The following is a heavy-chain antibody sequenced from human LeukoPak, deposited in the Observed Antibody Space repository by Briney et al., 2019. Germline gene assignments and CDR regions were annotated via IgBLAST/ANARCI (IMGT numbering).Heavy chain of an antibody. CDR1: GFTVSSNY. J-gene: IGHJ6*03. Sequence: QSGGSLRLSCAASGFTVSSNYMSWVRQAPGKGLEWVSAISGSGGSTYYADSVKGRFTISRDNSKNTLYLQMNSLRAEDTAVYYCAKGFLRGYPYYMDVWGKGTTVTVSS. CDR3: AKGFLRGYPYYMDV. V-gene: IGHV3-23*01. D-gene: IGHD3-22*01. CDR2: ISGSGGST.